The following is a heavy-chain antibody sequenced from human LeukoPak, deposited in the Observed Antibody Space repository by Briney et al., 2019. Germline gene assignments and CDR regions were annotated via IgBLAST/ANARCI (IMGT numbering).Heavy chain of an antibody. J-gene: IGHJ4*02. Sequence: GGSLRLSCAASGFTFSSYGMHWVRQAPGKGLEWVAFIRYDGSNKYYADSVKGRFSISRDNSKNTLYLQMNSLRAEDTAVYYCARSPGELLLVDYWGQGTLVTVSS. CDR2: IRYDGSNK. V-gene: IGHV3-30*02. CDR3: ARSPGELLLVDY. CDR1: GFTFSSYG. D-gene: IGHD1-26*01.